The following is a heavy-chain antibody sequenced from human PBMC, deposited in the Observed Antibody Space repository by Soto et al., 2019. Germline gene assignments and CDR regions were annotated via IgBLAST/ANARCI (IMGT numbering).Heavy chain of an antibody. J-gene: IGHJ5*02. CDR3: ARPNSGSYGRFDP. CDR2: IYYSGST. V-gene: IGHV4-39*01. Sequence: SETLSLTCTVSGDSVSSSGSYWVLIRQPPGKRLEWIGTIYYSGSTYYNPSLKSRVSISVDTSKNQFSLKLTSVTAADTAVYYCARPNSGSYGRFDPWGQGTLVTVSS. CDR1: GDSVSSSGSY. D-gene: IGHD1-26*01.